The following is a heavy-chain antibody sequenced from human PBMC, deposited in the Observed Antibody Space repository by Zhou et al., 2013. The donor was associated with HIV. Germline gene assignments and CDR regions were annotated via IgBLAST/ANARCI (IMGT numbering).Heavy chain of an antibody. CDR1: GFTFTNYG. V-gene: IGHV3-30*02. Sequence: QVQLVESGGGVVQPGGSLRLSCAASGFTFTNYGVHWVRQAPGKGLEWVAFIRYDGTNRYYADSVKGRFTISRDNSKNTMYLQMNRLSAEDTAFYYCAKEGFINWGYPYYYYYMDVWGKGTTVTVSS. D-gene: IGHD7-27*01. J-gene: IGHJ6*03. CDR3: AKEGFINWGYPYYYYYMDV. CDR2: IRYDGTNR.